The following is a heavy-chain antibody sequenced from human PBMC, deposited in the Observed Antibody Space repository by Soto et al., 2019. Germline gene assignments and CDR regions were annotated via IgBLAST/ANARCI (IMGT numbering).Heavy chain of an antibody. D-gene: IGHD3-16*01. CDR1: GITVSKVR. CDR3: ATPRTGSHGYSF. CDR2: IKSKADGSTK. J-gene: IGHJ4*01. V-gene: IGHV3-15*01. Sequence: GGSLRLYWAASGITVSKVRMTWIRQAPGKGLEWVGRIKSKADGSTKEYGTPVKDRFIISRDDSKNTVDLQMHALRTEDTAFYDCATPRTGSHGYSFWGHGALFTVSS.